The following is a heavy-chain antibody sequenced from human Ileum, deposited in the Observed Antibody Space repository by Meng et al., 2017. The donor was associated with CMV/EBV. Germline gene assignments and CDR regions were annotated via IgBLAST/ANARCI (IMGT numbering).Heavy chain of an antibody. CDR1: GGSISNYY. CDR3: ARGPYCSSTSCYYYFDS. Sequence: SETLSLTCTISGGSISNYYWSWIRQPPGNGLEWIGYINYTRSTNSNPSLNSRVTISVDTSKNQFSLKLSSVTAADTAVYYCARGPYCSSTSCYYYFDSWGQGTLVTVSS. J-gene: IGHJ4*02. V-gene: IGHV4-59*01. CDR2: INYTRST. D-gene: IGHD2-2*01.